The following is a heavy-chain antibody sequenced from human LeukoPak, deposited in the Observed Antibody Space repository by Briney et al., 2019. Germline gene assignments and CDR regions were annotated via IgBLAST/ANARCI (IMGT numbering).Heavy chain of an antibody. CDR3: AREEIAAAGTWYFDY. CDR1: GFIFSSYS. V-gene: IGHV3-21*01. CDR2: ISSSSSYI. D-gene: IGHD6-13*01. J-gene: IGHJ4*02. Sequence: GGSLRLSCAASGFIFSSYSMNWVRQAPGKGLEWVSSISSSSSYIYYADSVKGRFTISRDNAKNSLYLQMNGLRAEDTAVCYCAREEIAAAGTWYFDYWGQGTLVTVSS.